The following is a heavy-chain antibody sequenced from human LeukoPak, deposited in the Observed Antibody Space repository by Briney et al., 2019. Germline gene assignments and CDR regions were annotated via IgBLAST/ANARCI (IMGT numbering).Heavy chain of an antibody. CDR1: GFTFSDHA. V-gene: IGHV3-23*01. D-gene: IGHD3-10*01. CDR2: IRGTGTTT. J-gene: IGHJ4*02. CDR3: AKGTHYYGSGSYCDY. Sequence: PGGSLRLSCAASGFTFSDHAMSWVRQAPGKGLEWVSAIRGTGTTTFYAASVKGRFTISRDNSKNTADLQMNSLRAEDTAVYYCAKGTHYYGSGSYCDYWGQGTLVTVSS.